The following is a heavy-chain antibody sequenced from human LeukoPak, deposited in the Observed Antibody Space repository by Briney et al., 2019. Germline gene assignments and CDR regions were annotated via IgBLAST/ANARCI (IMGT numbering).Heavy chain of an antibody. Sequence: GGSLRLSCAASGFTFSSYAIHWVRQAPGKGLDWVALISYDGGSKYYADSVKGRFTISRDSSTLYLQMNSLRTEDTAVYYCARGSVGTPRPFDYWGQGTLVTVSS. V-gene: IGHV3-30*04. J-gene: IGHJ4*02. CDR1: GFTFSSYA. CDR2: ISYDGGSK. D-gene: IGHD2-15*01. CDR3: ARGSVGTPRPFDY.